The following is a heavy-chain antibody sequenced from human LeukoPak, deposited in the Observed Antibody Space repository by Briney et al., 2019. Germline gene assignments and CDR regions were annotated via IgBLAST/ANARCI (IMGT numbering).Heavy chain of an antibody. Sequence: SGGSLRLSCAASGFTFSTYAMTWVRQAPGEGLEWVSSITGSGSYTYYADSVKGRFTISRDSAKNSLYLQMNSLRAEDTAVYYCATSDSSGYYFSYYWGQGTLVTVSS. CDR2: ITGSGSYT. CDR1: GFTFSTYA. J-gene: IGHJ4*02. CDR3: ATSDSSGYYFSYY. D-gene: IGHD3-22*01. V-gene: IGHV3-21*01.